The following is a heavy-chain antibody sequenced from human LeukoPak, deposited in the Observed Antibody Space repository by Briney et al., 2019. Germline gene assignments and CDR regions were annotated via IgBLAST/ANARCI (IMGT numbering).Heavy chain of an antibody. CDR1: GYTFTCYS. CDR3: ARDLITMVRGFDY. CDR2: INPNSGGT. V-gene: IGHV1-2*02. J-gene: IGHJ4*02. Sequence: ASVKVSCKASGYTFTCYSMHWVRQAPGQGLEWMGWINPNSGGTNYAQKFQGRVTMTTDTSISTAYMELSRLRSDDTAVYYRARDLITMVRGFDYWGQGTLVTVSS. D-gene: IGHD3-10*01.